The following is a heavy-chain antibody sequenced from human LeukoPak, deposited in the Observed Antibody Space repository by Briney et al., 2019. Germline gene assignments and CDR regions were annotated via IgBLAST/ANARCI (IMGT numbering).Heavy chain of an antibody. Sequence: SQTLSLTCTVSGGSISSRTSYWGWIRQPPGKGLEWIGSVYHSGSAYYNPSLKSRVTLSSDTSKSQFSLNLRSVTAADTAVYYCARELGAHISMLAEGVTRGNYFDPWGPGILVTVSS. V-gene: IGHV4-39*07. CDR2: VYHSGSA. D-gene: IGHD1-7*01. J-gene: IGHJ5*02. CDR1: GGSISSRTSY. CDR3: ARELGAHISMLAEGVTRGNYFDP.